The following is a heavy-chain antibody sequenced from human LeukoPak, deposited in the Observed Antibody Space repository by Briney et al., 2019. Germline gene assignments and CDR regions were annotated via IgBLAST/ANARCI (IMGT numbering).Heavy chain of an antibody. CDR1: GFTFSSYW. CDR3: ARAPSEIGGYYPEYFRH. J-gene: IGHJ1*01. D-gene: IGHD3-22*01. CDR2: IKSDGST. Sequence: GGSLRLSCAASGFTFSSYWMHWVPHAPGKGLVWVSRIKSDGSTNYADSVKGRFTISRDNAKNTLSLQMNSLRAEDTGVYYCARAPSEIGGYYPEYFRHWGQGTLVTVSS. V-gene: IGHV3-74*01.